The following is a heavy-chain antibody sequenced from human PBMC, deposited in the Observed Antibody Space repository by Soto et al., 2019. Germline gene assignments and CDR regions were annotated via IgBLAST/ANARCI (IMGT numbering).Heavy chain of an antibody. CDR1: GGSISSGGYY. J-gene: IGHJ3*02. V-gene: IGHV4-31*03. CDR2: IFYSGST. CDR3: TRGPTYYYDSSGYPNDAFDI. Sequence: PSETLSLTCTVYGGSISSGGYYWSWIRHHAGKGLEWIGYIFYSGSTFYSPSLKSRVTISVDTARNQFSLNLRSVTAADTAVYYCTRGPTYYYDSSGYPNDAFDIWGQGTMVTVSS. D-gene: IGHD3-22*01.